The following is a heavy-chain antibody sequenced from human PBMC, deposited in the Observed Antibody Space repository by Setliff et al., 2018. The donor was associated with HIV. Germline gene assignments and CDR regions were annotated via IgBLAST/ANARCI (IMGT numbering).Heavy chain of an antibody. CDR3: ARRPAFNAFDI. D-gene: IGHD6-25*01. Sequence: SETLSLTCTVSGGSISSYSWSWIRQPPGKGLEWTGYIYDSGITNYNPPLKSRVTISVDTSKTQFSLKLSSVTAADTAVYYCARRPAFNAFDIWGQGTMVTV. CDR1: GGSISSYS. CDR2: IYDSGIT. V-gene: IGHV4-59*08. J-gene: IGHJ3*02.